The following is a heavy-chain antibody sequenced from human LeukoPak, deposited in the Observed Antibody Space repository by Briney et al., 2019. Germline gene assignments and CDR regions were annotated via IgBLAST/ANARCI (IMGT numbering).Heavy chain of an antibody. CDR3: ARVRYYYYMDV. V-gene: IGHV4-59*01. CDR2: IYYSGST. Sequence: SETLSLTCTVSGGSISSYYWSWIRQPPGKGLEWIGYIYYSGSTNYNPSLKSRVTISVDTSKNQFSLKLSSVTAADTAVYYCARVRYYYYMDVWGKGTTVTISS. CDR1: GGSISSYY. J-gene: IGHJ6*03.